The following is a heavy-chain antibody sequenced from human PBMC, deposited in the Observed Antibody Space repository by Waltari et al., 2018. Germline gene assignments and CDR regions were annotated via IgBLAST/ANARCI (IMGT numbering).Heavy chain of an antibody. D-gene: IGHD2-21*01. CDR2: IHTSAAT. CDR1: GDFVSRPY. Sequence: QVTLKESGPGLVKPSETLSLSCTLSGDFVSRPYWSWLRQTSGVRLEWIGYIHTSAATLYNPSLNSRVSIFFDESKGQFSLTLKSVTPADTAVYYCATHFGASFDTWGQGVRVTVSS. V-gene: IGHV4-4*08. J-gene: IGHJ4*02. CDR3: ATHFGASFDT.